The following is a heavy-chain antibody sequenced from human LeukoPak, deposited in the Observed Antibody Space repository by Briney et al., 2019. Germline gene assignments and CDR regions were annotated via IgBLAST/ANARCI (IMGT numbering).Heavy chain of an antibody. Sequence: GGSLILSCAVSGFTFSNYGMHWVRQAPGKGLEWVAVISYDGSNKYYADSVKGRFTISRDNSKNTLYLQMNSLRAEDTAVYYCAKEAFDSSGSSDYWGQGTLVTVSS. CDR2: ISYDGSNK. D-gene: IGHD3-22*01. J-gene: IGHJ4*02. V-gene: IGHV3-30*18. CDR1: GFTFSNYG. CDR3: AKEAFDSSGSSDY.